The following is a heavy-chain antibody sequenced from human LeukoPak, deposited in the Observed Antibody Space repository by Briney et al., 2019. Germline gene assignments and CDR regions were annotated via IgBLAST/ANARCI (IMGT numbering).Heavy chain of an antibody. Sequence: PGESLKIPCKGSGYTFTSFWLGWARQMPGKGLEWMDLIYPGDSNTRYSPSSQGQVTTSFDKSITTAYLQWSSLKAAYNAMNYCGTTPSGTYEPRLDQWGQGTLVTVSS. CDR3: GTTPSGTYEPRLDQ. J-gene: IGHJ4*02. D-gene: IGHD1-26*01. V-gene: IGHV5-51*01. CDR1: GYTFTSFW. CDR2: IYPGDSNT.